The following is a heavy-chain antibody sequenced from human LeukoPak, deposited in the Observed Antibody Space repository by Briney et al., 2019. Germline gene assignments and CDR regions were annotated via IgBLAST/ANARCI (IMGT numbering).Heavy chain of an antibody. V-gene: IGHV3-7*01. CDR2: IKQDGSEK. CDR1: GFSITSYW. D-gene: IGHD3-10*01. Sequence: GGSLRLSCTASGFSITSYWMSWVRQAPGKGLEWVANIKQDGSEKYYVDSVKGQFTISRDNAKNSLYLQMNSLGADDTAVYYCARRFGYYGSGSHYYFDYWGQGTLVTVSS. CDR3: ARRFGYYGSGSHYYFDY. J-gene: IGHJ4*02.